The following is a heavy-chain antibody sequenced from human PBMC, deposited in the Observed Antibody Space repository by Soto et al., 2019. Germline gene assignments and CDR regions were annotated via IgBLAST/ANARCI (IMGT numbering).Heavy chain of an antibody. Sequence: QVQLVQSGAEVKKPGSSVKVSCKASGGTFSSYTIIWVRQAPGQGLEWMGRIIPILGIANYAQKFQGRVTITADKSTSTAYMELSSLRSEDTAVYYCARDRRVLRVATIPPGYYYGMDVWGQGTTVTVSS. CDR3: ARDRRVLRVATIPPGYYYGMDV. V-gene: IGHV1-69*08. CDR1: GGTFSSYT. D-gene: IGHD5-12*01. CDR2: IIPILGIA. J-gene: IGHJ6*02.